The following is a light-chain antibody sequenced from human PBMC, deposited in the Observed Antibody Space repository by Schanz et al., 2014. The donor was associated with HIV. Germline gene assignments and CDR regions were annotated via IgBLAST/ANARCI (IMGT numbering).Light chain of an antibody. V-gene: IGKV1-5*03. Sequence: IQLTQSPSTVSASVGDRVTITCRASQTIGRLMAWYQQKPGRAPKLLIYQASTLETGVPSRFSGSGSGTSFTLTITSLQPDDFATYYCQQANSFPWTFGQGTKVEIK. CDR2: QAS. J-gene: IGKJ1*01. CDR3: QQANSFPWT. CDR1: QTIGRL.